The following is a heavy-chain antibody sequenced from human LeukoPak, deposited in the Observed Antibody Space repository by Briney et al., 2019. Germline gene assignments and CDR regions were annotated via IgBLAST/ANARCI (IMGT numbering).Heavy chain of an antibody. CDR1: GYTFTSYD. J-gene: IGHJ4*02. V-gene: IGHV1-8*01. CDR3: ARGLGRTAMVTRGGVRFDY. CDR2: MNPNSGNT. Sequence: GASVKVSCKASGYTFTSYDINWVRQATGQGLEWMGWMNPNSGNTGYAQMFQGRVTMTRNTSISTAYMELSSLRSEDTAVYYCARGLGRTAMVTRGGVRFDYWGQGTLVTVSS. D-gene: IGHD5-18*01.